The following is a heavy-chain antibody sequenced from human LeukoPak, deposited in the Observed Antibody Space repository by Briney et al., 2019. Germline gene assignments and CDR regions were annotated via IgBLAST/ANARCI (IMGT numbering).Heavy chain of an antibody. J-gene: IGHJ4*02. CDR2: INHSGST. CDR1: GGSFSGYY. CDR3: ARGRRDGYNYY. V-gene: IGHV4-34*01. Sequence: PSQTLSLTCAVYGGSFSGYYWSWIRQPPGKGLEWMGEINHSGSTNYNPSLTSRVTISVDTSKNQFSLKLSSVTAADTAVYYCARGRRDGYNYYWGQGTLVTVSS. D-gene: IGHD5-24*01.